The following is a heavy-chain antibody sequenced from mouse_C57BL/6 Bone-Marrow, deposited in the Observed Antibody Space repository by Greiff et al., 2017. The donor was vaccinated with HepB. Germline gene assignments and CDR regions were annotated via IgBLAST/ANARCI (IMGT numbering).Heavy chain of an antibody. V-gene: IGHV14-4*01. D-gene: IGHD2-2*01. CDR2: IDPENGDT. J-gene: IGHJ4*01. CDR1: GFNIKDDY. CDR3: TTLYGYDGNY. Sequence: EVQLVESGAELVRPGASVKLSCTASGFNIKDDYMHWVKQRPEQGLEWIGWIDPENGDTEYASKFQGKATITADTSSNTAYLQLSSLTSEDTAVYYCTTLYGYDGNYWGQGTSVTVSS.